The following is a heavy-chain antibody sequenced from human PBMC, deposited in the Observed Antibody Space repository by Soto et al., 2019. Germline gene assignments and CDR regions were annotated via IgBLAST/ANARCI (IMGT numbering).Heavy chain of an antibody. CDR3: VRDLAGGVDYGMDV. V-gene: IGHV3-13*01. J-gene: IGHJ6*02. Sequence: EVQLVESGGGLVQPGGSLRLSCAASGFTFSRYDMHWVRQGTGKGLEWVSAIATAGDTYYPDSVKGRFTVSRDNAKNSVYLQMKSLRAGDTAVYYCVRDLAGGVDYGMDVWGQGTTVTVSS. D-gene: IGHD3-16*01. CDR2: IATAGDT. CDR1: GFTFSRYD.